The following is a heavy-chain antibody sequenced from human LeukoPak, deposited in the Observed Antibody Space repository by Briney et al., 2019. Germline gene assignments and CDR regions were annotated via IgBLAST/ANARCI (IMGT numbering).Heavy chain of an antibody. D-gene: IGHD5-18*01. J-gene: IGHJ4*02. CDR3: AGRSVAVDTAMVTD. Sequence: SETLSLTCAVYGVCFSCYYWSWIRQPPGKGLEWIGESNHSGSTNYNPSLKSRVTISVDTSKNQFSLKLSSVTAADTAVYYCAGRSVAVDTAMVTDWGQGTLVTVSS. V-gene: IGHV4-34*01. CDR1: GVCFSCYY. CDR2: SNHSGST.